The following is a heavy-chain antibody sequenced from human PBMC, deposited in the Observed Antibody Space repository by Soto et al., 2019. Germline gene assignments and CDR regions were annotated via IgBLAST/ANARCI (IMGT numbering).Heavy chain of an antibody. CDR3: ARKLLHDAIGI. V-gene: IGHV3-13*01. J-gene: IGHJ3*02. Sequence: WGSLRLSCAASGFTFSSYDMHWVRQATGKDLEWVSAIGTAGDTYYPGSVKGRFTISRENAKNSLYLQMNSLRAGDTAVYYCARKLLHDAIGIWGQGTMVTVSS. D-gene: IGHD2-15*01. CDR2: IGTAGDT. CDR1: GFTFSSYD.